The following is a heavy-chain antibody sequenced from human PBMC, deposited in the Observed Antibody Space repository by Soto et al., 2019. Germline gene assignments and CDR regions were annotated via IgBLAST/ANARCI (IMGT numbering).Heavy chain of an antibody. V-gene: IGHV1-8*01. J-gene: IGHJ4*02. CDR1: GYTFTSYD. Sequence: ASVKVSCKTSGYTFTSYDINWVRQATGQGLEWMGWMNPNSGNRGYAQKFQDRVTMTRNTSISTAYMELSRLRSDDTAVYYCARAHDDSSPFDYWGQGTLVTVSS. CDR3: ARAHDDSSPFDY. D-gene: IGHD3-22*01. CDR2: MNPNSGNR.